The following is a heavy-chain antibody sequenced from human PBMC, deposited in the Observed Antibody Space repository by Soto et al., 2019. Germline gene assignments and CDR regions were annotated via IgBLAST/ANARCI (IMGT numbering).Heavy chain of an antibody. D-gene: IGHD3-3*01. Sequence: QVQLQQGGAGLLKPSDTLSLTCGGYGGPFSGYYWNWIRQPPGTGLEWIGEIDHSGSSNFNPLLTSPVTISVDTSKIQFSLKLYSMPAADTAVYFCARGQGVPITVPADDFWRFGRYYYMDVWGKGTPVTVSS. CDR3: ARGQGVPITVPADDFWRFGRYYYMDV. CDR1: GGPFSGYY. J-gene: IGHJ6*03. CDR2: IDHSGSS. V-gene: IGHV4-34*01.